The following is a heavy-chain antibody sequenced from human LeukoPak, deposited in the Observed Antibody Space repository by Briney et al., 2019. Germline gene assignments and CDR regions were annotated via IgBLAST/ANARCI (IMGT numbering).Heavy chain of an antibody. CDR1: GFTFSNAW. Sequence: PGGSLRLSCAASGFTFSNAWMNWVRQAPGKGLEWVGRIKTKADGGTTDYAAPVKGRFTVSRGDSKNTLYLQMNSLKTDDTAVYYCTTDLTYYYYYYMDVWGKGTTVTISS. J-gene: IGHJ6*03. V-gene: IGHV3-15*01. CDR2: IKTKADGGTT. CDR3: TTDLTYYYYYYMDV.